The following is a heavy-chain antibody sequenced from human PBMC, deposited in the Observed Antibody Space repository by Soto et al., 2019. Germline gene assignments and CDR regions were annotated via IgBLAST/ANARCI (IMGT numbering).Heavy chain of an antibody. CDR2: IHAGNGYT. Sequence: QVQRVQSGAQVKKPGASGKVSCKASGYTFGNDALHWVRQAPGRRLEWMGWIHAGNGYTKYSQSFQGRVTITRDTSASTVHMDLSSLRSEDTAVYYCARVQYSGYDFKLAFDIWGQGTMVTVSS. D-gene: IGHD5-12*01. V-gene: IGHV1-3*01. J-gene: IGHJ3*02. CDR3: ARVQYSGYDFKLAFDI. CDR1: GYTFGNDA.